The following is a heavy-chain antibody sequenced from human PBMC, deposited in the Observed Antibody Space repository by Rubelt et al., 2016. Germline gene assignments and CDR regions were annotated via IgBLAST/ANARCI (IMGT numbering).Heavy chain of an antibody. CDR2: IHYGGTT. D-gene: IGHD6-19*01. V-gene: IGHV4-39*07. Sequence: QLQLQESGPGLVKPSETLSLTCTVSGGSIISDYYWGWIRQPPGKGLEWIGCIHYGGTTYHNPSLKSRVIITVDKSENQFSRKWSFRPGADAAVYYCARVGGAAVAGTSNWFGPWGQGTLVTVSS. J-gene: IGHJ5*02. CDR3: ARVGGAAVAGTSNWFGP. CDR1: GGSIISDYY.